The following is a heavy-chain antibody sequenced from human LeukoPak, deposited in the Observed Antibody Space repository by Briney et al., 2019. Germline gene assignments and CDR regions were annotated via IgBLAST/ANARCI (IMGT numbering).Heavy chain of an antibody. CDR1: GFTFSGYS. CDR3: ARDPGLSGYYFDY. V-gene: IGHV3-48*01. CDR2: IGSSSRTI. Sequence: PGGSLRLSCAAPGFTFSGYSMNWVRQAPGKGLERVSYIGSSSRTIYYADSVKGRFTISRDNDKNSLYLQVNSLRAEDTAVYYCARDPGLSGYYFDYWGQGALVTVSS. J-gene: IGHJ4*02. D-gene: IGHD3-22*01.